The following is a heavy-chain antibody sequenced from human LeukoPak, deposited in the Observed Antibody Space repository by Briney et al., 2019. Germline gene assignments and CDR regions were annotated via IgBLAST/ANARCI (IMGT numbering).Heavy chain of an antibody. J-gene: IGHJ4*02. CDR3: ARDGGVPVDY. V-gene: IGHV3-66*02. CDR2: IYSGGST. D-gene: IGHD3-16*01. CDR1: GFTLSSNY. Sequence: GGSLRLSCAASGFTLSSNYMSWVRQAPGKGLEGVSVIYSGGSTYYSDSVKGRFTISRDNSKNPLYLQMNSLRAEDTAVYYCARDGGVPVDYWGQGTLVTVSS.